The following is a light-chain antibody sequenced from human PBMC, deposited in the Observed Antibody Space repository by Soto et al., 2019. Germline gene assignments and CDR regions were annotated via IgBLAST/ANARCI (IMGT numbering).Light chain of an antibody. Sequence: DIQMTQSPSSLSASVGDRVTITCQASRDIGKYLNWFQEKPGKAPKLLIYDASNLQTGVPSRFSGSGSGTDFTFTISSLQPEDFATYYCQRYNSFPPTFGQGTRLEIK. J-gene: IGKJ5*01. V-gene: IGKV1-33*01. CDR2: DAS. CDR1: RDIGKY. CDR3: QRYNSFPPT.